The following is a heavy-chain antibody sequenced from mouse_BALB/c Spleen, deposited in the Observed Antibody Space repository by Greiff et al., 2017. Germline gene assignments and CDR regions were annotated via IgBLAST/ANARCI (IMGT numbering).Heavy chain of an antibody. Sequence: EVQRVESGGDLVKPGGSLKLSCAASGFTFSSYGMSWVRQTPDKRLEWVATISSGGSYTYYPDSVKGRFTISRDNAKNTLYLQMSSLKSEDTAMYYCAIYYGNYGRFAYWGQGTLVTVSA. V-gene: IGHV5-6*01. D-gene: IGHD2-1*01. CDR3: AIYYGNYGRFAY. J-gene: IGHJ3*01. CDR2: ISSGGSYT. CDR1: GFTFSSYG.